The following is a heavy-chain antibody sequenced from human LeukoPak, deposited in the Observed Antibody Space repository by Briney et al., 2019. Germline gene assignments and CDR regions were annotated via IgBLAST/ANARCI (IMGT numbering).Heavy chain of an antibody. V-gene: IGHV4-59*01. D-gene: IGHD3-10*01. CDR3: ARVPDTSHYYFYFDY. CDR2: IYYSGNT. J-gene: IGHJ4*02. CDR1: GGSISTYY. Sequence: SETLSLSCVVSGGSISTYYWSWIRQPPVKGPEWIGHIYYSGNTNYNPSLKSRVTISIDTSKNQFSLNLRSVTAADTAVYYCARVPDTSHYYFYFDYWGQGTLVTVSS.